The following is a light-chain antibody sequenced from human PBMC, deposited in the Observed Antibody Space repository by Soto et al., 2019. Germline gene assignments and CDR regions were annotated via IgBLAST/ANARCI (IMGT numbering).Light chain of an antibody. Sequence: DIQMTQSPSSLSASVGDRVTITCRASQSISTYLNWYQQKPGKAPKLLIYAASNLKSGVPSRFSGSGSGTDFTLTISSLQPEDFATYYCQQSYTTPPEYTFGQGTKLEIK. CDR1: QSISTY. CDR3: QQSYTTPPEYT. J-gene: IGKJ2*01. V-gene: IGKV1-39*01. CDR2: AAS.